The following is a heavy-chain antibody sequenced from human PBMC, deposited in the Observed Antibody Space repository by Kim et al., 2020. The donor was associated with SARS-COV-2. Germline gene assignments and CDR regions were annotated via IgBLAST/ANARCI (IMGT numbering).Heavy chain of an antibody. CDR1: GFTFSSYG. CDR2: IWYDGSNK. J-gene: IGHJ5*02. D-gene: IGHD4-4*01. V-gene: IGHV3-33*01. Sequence: GGSLRLSCAASGFTFSSYGMHWVRQAPGKGLEWVAVIWYDGSNKYYADSVKGRFTISRDNSKNTLYLQMNSLRAEDTAVYYCARDAHDYSNLDPWGQGTLVTVSS. CDR3: ARDAHDYSNLDP.